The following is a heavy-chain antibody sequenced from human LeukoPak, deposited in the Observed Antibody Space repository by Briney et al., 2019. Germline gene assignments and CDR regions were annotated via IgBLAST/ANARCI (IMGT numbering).Heavy chain of an antibody. CDR1: GGSISSGGYY. V-gene: IGHV4-31*03. Sequence: PSQTLSLTCTVSGGSISSGGYYWSWIRQHPGKGLEGIGYIYYSGSTYYNPSLKSRVTISVDTSKNQFSLKLSSVTAADTAVYYCARDRRTTVTSHYYGMDAWGQGTTVTVSS. J-gene: IGHJ6*02. CDR3: ARDRRTTVTSHYYGMDA. CDR2: IYYSGST. D-gene: IGHD4-17*01.